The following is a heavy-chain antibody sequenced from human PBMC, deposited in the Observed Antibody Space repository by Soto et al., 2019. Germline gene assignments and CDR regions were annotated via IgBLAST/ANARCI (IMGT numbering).Heavy chain of an antibody. Sequence: QLQLQESGPGLVKPSETLSLTCTVSGGSISSSSYYWGWIRQPPGKGLEWIGSIYYSGSTYYNPSLKSRVTISVDTSKNQFSLKLSSVTAADTAVYYCARSQEEVLWFGEFHWGQGTLVTVSS. CDR3: ARSQEEVLWFGEFH. J-gene: IGHJ4*02. D-gene: IGHD3-10*01. CDR2: IYYSGST. V-gene: IGHV4-39*01. CDR1: GGSISSSSYY.